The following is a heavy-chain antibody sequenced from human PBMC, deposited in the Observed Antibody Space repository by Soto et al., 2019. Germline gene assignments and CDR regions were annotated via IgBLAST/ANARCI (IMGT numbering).Heavy chain of an antibody. CDR3: ARGGVY. V-gene: IGHV3-48*03. Sequence: GGSLRLSCAASGFTFSSHEMNWVRRAPGKGLEWISYISGSGVTTYYADSVRGRFIVSRDNAQESLFLQMNSLRVEDTAIYYCARGGVYWGQGTLVTVSS. CDR2: ISGSGVTT. J-gene: IGHJ4*02. CDR1: GFTFSSHE. D-gene: IGHD2-8*01.